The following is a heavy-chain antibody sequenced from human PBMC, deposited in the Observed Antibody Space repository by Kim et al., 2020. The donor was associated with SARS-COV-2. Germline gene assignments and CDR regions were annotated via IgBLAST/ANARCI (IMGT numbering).Heavy chain of an antibody. J-gene: IGHJ4*02. CDR3: AKNTGGVIAPFDY. Sequence: SADSVEGLFTISRDNSKNTLYLQMNSLRAEDTAVYYCAKNTGGVIAPFDYWGQGTLVTVSS. D-gene: IGHD3-16*02. V-gene: IGHV3-23*01.